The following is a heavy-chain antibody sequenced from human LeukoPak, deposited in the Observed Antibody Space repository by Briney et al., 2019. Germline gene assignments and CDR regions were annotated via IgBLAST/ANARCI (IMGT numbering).Heavy chain of an antibody. J-gene: IGHJ3*02. CDR3: ARGGMITFGGVIVDAFDI. CDR1: GYSISNGYY. D-gene: IGHD3-16*02. V-gene: IGHV4-38-2*02. CDR2: IYHSGST. Sequence: SETLSLTCTVSGYSISNGYYWGWIRQPPGKGLERIGSIYHSGSTKYNPSLKSRVTISVDTSKNQFSLKLSSVTAADTAVYYCARGGMITFGGVIVDAFDIWGQGTMVTVSS.